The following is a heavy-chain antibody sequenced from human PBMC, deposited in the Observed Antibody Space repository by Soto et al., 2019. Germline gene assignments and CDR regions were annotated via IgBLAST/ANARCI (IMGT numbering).Heavy chain of an antibody. J-gene: IGHJ4*02. D-gene: IGHD3-16*01. CDR1: GFTFSSYD. V-gene: IGHV3-13*01. Sequence: GGSLRLSCAASGFTFSSYDMHWVRQATGKGLEWVSAIGTAGDTYYPDSVKGRFTISRDNSKNTLYLQMDSLRAEDTAIYYCAGRLTTAASLDYWGRGTLVTVSS. CDR3: AGRLTTAASLDY. CDR2: IGTAGDT.